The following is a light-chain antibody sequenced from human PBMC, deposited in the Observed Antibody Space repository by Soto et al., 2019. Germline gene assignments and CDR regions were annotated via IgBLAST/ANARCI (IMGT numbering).Light chain of an antibody. CDR3: FSHRSGDSHV. J-gene: IGLJ1*01. V-gene: IGLV2-14*01. CDR2: GVT. Sequence: QSVLTQPASVSGSPGQSITISCTGTSSDIGAYNYVSWYQQYPGKAPKLMIYGVTNRPSGVSNRFSGSKTGNTASLTISGLKAEDAADYYCFSHRSGDSHVFGAGTKVTV. CDR1: SSDIGAYNY.